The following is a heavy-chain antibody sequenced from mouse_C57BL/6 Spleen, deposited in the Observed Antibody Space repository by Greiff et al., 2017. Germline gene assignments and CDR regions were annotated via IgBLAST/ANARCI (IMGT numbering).Heavy chain of an antibody. Sequence: VQLQQPGAELVKPGALVKLSCKASGYTFTSYWMHWVKQRPGQGLEWIGMIHPSSGSTNYNEKFKSKATLTVDKSTSTVYMQLSSLTSEDSAVYYCAIYSSGYGYWGQGTTLTVSS. CDR3: AIYSSGYGY. D-gene: IGHD3-2*02. V-gene: IGHV1-64*01. CDR2: IHPSSGST. J-gene: IGHJ2*01. CDR1: GYTFTSYW.